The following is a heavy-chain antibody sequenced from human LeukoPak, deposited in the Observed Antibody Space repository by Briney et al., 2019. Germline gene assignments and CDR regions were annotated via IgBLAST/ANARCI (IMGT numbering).Heavy chain of an antibody. J-gene: IGHJ3*02. CDR3: ARDQRGSDSGSSGI. CDR1: GFTFSSYA. D-gene: IGHD1-26*01. CDR2: ISGSGGST. Sequence: GGSLRLSCAASGFTFSSYAMSWVRQAPGKGLEWVSAISGSGGSTYYADSVKGRFTISRDNAKNSLYLQMNSLRAEDTAVYYCARDQRGSDSGSSGIWGQGTMVTVSS. V-gene: IGHV3-23*01.